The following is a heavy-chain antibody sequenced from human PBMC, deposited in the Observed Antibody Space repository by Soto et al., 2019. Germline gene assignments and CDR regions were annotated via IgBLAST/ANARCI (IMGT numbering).Heavy chain of an antibody. CDR2: INDRGTSP. D-gene: IGHD3-10*01. J-gene: IGHJ5*02. CDR1: GFTFSHYA. V-gene: IGHV3-23*04. Sequence: EVLLVESGGGLVQPGGSLRLSCAASGFTFSHYAMNWVRQAPGKGLEWVSGINDRGTSPYYAASVKGRFTISRDNSLDTLYLQMNRLRAEDTATYYCVKDERFRELLLGVFDAWGQGALVTVSS. CDR3: VKDERFRELLLGVFDA.